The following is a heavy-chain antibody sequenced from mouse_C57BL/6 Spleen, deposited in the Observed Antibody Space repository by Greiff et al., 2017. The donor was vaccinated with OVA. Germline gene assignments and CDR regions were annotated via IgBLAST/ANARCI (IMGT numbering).Heavy chain of an antibody. D-gene: IGHD2-4*01. V-gene: IGHV1-55*01. J-gene: IGHJ2*01. Sequence: VQLQQPGAELVKPGASVKMSCKASGYTFTSYWITWVKQRPGQGLKWIGDIYPGSGSTNYNEKFKSKATLTVDTSSSTAYMQLSSLTSEDSAVYYCARPLYYDYDEDYWGQSTTLTVSS. CDR2: IYPGSGST. CDR1: GYTFTSYW. CDR3: ARPLYYDYDEDY.